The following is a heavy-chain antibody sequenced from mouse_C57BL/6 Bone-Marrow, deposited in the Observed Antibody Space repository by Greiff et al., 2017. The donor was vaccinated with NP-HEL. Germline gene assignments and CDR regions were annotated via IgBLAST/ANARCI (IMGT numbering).Heavy chain of an antibody. CDR1: GYTFTSYW. D-gene: IGHD1-1*02. Sequence: QVQLQQSGAELVKPGASVKLSCKASGYTFTSYWMHWVKQRPGQGLEWIGMIHPNSGSTNYNEKFKSKATLTVDKSSSTAYMQLSSLTSEDSAVYYCARSDYYPRFAYWGQGTLVTVSA. V-gene: IGHV1-64*01. CDR2: IHPNSGST. CDR3: ARSDYYPRFAY. J-gene: IGHJ3*01.